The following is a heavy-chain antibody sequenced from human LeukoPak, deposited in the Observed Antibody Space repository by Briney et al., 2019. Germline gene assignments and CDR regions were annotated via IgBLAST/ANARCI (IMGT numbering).Heavy chain of an antibody. CDR1: GFTFSSYT. J-gene: IGHJ4*02. CDR2: ITTSDGNT. V-gene: IGHV3-23*01. D-gene: IGHD7-27*01. CDR3: AKDGGLWVSAHWGDS. Sequence: GGSLRLYCAASGFTFSSYTMSWVRQAPGKGLEWVSTITTSDGNTYYADSVKGRFTVSRDNSKNTLFLQMNSLRAEDTAVYYCAKDGGLWVSAHWGDSWGRGTLVTVSS.